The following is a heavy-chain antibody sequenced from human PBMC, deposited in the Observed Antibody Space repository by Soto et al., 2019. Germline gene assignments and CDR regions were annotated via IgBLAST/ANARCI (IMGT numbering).Heavy chain of an antibody. CDR1: GLTFSGNT. CDR3: AKHPSRGIVVVMAGNVYF. D-gene: IGHD3-22*01. J-gene: IGHJ4*02. Sequence: GETLRLSCAASGLTFSGNTRSWDRPRPGKGLEWVSAISGSGGSTYCEDTVKSRFTISRNNYKNSLYLQMNSLIAEDTAVYYCAKHPSRGIVVVMAGNVYFCGQGALVTVS. CDR2: ISGSGGST. V-gene: IGHV3-23*01.